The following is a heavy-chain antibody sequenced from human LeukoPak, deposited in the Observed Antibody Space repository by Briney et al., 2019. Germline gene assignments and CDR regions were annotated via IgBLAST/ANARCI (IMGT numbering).Heavy chain of an antibody. D-gene: IGHD2-15*01. J-gene: IGHJ6*02. CDR3: ARDWDCSGGSCHYYYGMDV. CDR2: ISSSSSYI. Sequence: GGFLRLSCAASGFTFSSYSMNWVRQAPGKGLEWVSSISSSSSYIYYADSVKGRFTISRDNAKNSLYLQMNSLRAEDTAVYYCARDWDCSGGSCHYYYGMDVWGQGTTVTVSS. CDR1: GFTFSSYS. V-gene: IGHV3-21*01.